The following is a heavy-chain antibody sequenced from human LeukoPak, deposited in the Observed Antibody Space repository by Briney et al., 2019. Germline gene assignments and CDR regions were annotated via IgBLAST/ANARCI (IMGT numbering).Heavy chain of an antibody. V-gene: IGHV3-23*01. Sequence: PGGSLRLSCAVSGFTFSSYAMGWVRQGPGKGLEWVSGISGSAGRTYYADSVKGRFTISRDNSKNTLYLQMNSLRAEDTAVYYCARDSGGSSGWYYFDYWGQGTLVTVSS. D-gene: IGHD6-13*01. CDR2: ISGSAGRT. CDR1: GFTFSSYA. J-gene: IGHJ4*02. CDR3: ARDSGGSSGWYYFDY.